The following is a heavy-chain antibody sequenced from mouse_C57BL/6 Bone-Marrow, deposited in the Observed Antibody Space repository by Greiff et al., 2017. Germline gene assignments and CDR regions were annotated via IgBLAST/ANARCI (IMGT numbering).Heavy chain of an antibody. V-gene: IGHV1-59*01. Sequence: QVQLQQPGAELVRPGTSVKLSCKASGYTFTSYWMHWVKQRPGQGLEWIGVIDPSDSYTNYNQKFKGKATLTVDTSSSTAYMQLSSLTSEDSAVYYCARHYYGSSPGYYWGQGTTLTVSS. J-gene: IGHJ2*01. CDR3: ARHYYGSSPGYY. CDR2: IDPSDSYT. CDR1: GYTFTSYW. D-gene: IGHD1-1*01.